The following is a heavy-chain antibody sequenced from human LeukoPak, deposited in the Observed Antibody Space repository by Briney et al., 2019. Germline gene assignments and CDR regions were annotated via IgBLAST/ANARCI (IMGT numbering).Heavy chain of an antibody. CDR3: ARDPPEY. V-gene: IGHV4-39*07. CDR2: IYYSGST. J-gene: IGHJ4*02. CDR1: GGSITTSNYY. Sequence: SETLSLTCTVSGGSITTSNYYWGWVRQPPGKELEWIGSIYYSGSTYYNPSLRSRVTISLDTSKNQFSLKLSSATAADTAVYYCARDPPEYWGQGTLVTVSS.